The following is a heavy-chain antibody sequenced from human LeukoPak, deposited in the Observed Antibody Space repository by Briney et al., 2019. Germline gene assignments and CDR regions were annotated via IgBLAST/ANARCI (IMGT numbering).Heavy chain of an antibody. V-gene: IGHV4-38-2*02. CDR2: MYHTGST. Sequence: PSETLSLTCTVSGYSISSGYYWGWIRQPPGKGLEWIGSMYHTGSTYYNPSLKSRVTISVDTSKNQFSLKLSSVTAADTAVYYCARPPDYWGQGTLVTVSS. CDR3: ARPPDY. J-gene: IGHJ4*02. CDR1: GYSISSGYY.